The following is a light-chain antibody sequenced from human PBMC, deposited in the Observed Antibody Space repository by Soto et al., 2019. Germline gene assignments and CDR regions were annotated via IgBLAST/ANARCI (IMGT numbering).Light chain of an antibody. CDR2: GAS. Sequence: QSPATLSVSPGERVILSCWASQTVDTNVAWYQQKPGQAPRLLIYGASTRATGIPDRFSVSGSGTEFTLTISSLQSEDFAIYFCQQYNTWTTFGQGTKVDI. CDR1: QTVDTN. J-gene: IGKJ1*01. CDR3: QQYNTWTT. V-gene: IGKV3-15*01.